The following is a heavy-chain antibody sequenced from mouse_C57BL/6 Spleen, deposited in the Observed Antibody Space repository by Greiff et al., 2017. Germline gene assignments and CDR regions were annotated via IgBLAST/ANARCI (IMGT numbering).Heavy chain of an antibody. CDR3: ARSELGYAMDY. J-gene: IGHJ4*01. D-gene: IGHD4-1*01. Sequence: LQESGAELARPGASVKMSCKASGYTFTSYTMHWVKQRPGQGLEWIGYINPSSGYTKYNQKFKDKATLTADKSSSTAYMQLSSLTSEDSAVYYCARSELGYAMDYWGQGTSVTVSS. CDR2: INPSSGYT. V-gene: IGHV1-4*01. CDR1: GYTFTSYT.